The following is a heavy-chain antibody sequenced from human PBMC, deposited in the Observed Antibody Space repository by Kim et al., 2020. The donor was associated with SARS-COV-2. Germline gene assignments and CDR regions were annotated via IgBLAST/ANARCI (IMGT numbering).Heavy chain of an antibody. Sequence: TTYNPSLKSRVTISVDTSKNQFSLKLSSVTAADTAVYYCANSFLGVGDDYWGQGTLVTVSS. J-gene: IGHJ4*02. V-gene: IGHV4-39*01. D-gene: IGHD1-26*01. CDR2: T. CDR3: ANSFLGVGDDY.